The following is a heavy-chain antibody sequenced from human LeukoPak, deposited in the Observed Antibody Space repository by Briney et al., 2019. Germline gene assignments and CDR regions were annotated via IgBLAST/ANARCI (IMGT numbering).Heavy chain of an antibody. Sequence: SETLSLTCAVYGGSFSGYYWSWIRQPPGKGLEWIGEINHSGSTNYNPSLKSRVTISVDTSKNQFSLKLSSVTAADTAVCYCARDSGAYYYGMDVWGQGTTVTVSS. D-gene: IGHD3-10*01. CDR2: INHSGST. CDR3: ARDSGAYYYGMDV. J-gene: IGHJ6*02. V-gene: IGHV4-34*01. CDR1: GGSFSGYY.